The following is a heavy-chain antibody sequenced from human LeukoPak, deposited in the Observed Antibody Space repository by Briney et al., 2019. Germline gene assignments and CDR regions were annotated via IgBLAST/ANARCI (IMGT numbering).Heavy chain of an antibody. CDR3: ARVYDSSAYYGYYFDY. CDR1: GGSISSGDCY. Sequence: SATLSLTCTVSGGSISSGDCYWSWIRQPPGKGLEWIGYISYSGSTYYNPSLKSRVAISVDTSKNQFSLKLSSVTAADTAVYYCARVYDSSAYYGYYFDYWGQGTLVTVSS. J-gene: IGHJ4*02. V-gene: IGHV4-30-4*01. CDR2: ISYSGST. D-gene: IGHD3-22*01.